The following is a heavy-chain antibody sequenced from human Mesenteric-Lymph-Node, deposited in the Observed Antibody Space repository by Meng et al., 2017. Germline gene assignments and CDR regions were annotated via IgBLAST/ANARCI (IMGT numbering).Heavy chain of an antibody. D-gene: IGHD3-16*01. V-gene: IGHV1-69*02. J-gene: IGHJ4*02. Sequence: QVQRVRCGADGKKPGCSGKVPCKASGGTFSSYTISVVRQAPGQGLEWMGRIIPILGIANYAQKFQGRVTIPADNSTSTAYMELSSLRSEDTAVYYCSSTFGDRLALDYWGQGTLVTVSS. CDR1: GGTFSSYT. CDR2: IIPILGIA. CDR3: SSTFGDRLALDY.